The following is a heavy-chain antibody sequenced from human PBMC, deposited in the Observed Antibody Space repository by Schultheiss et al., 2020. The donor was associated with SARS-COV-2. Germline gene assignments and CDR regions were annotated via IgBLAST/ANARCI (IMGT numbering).Heavy chain of an antibody. CDR1: GYSISSGYY. J-gene: IGHJ4*02. D-gene: IGHD6-6*01. CDR3: ARARPRQIMYSSSPPFDY. V-gene: IGHV4-38-2*02. CDR2: IYHSGTT. Sequence: SETLSLTCTVSGYSISSGYYWGWIRQPPGKGLEWIGIIYHSGTTFYSESLKSRVTISVDTSKNQFSLKLSSVTAADTAVYYCARARPRQIMYSSSPPFDYWGQGTLVTVSS.